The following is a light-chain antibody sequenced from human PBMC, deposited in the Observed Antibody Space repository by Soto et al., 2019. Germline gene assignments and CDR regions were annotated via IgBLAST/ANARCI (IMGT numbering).Light chain of an antibody. CDR2: QVT. V-gene: IGLV2-14*01. CDR3: TSYSSSDISDV. J-gene: IGLJ1*01. Sequence: QSVLTQPASVSGSPGQSITISCTGTSSDIGGYYYVSWYQHHPGKAPKLLIYQVTNRPSRVSNRFSGSKSGNTASLTISGLQDDDEADYYCTSYSSSDISDVFGNGNKVTVL. CDR1: SSDIGGYYY.